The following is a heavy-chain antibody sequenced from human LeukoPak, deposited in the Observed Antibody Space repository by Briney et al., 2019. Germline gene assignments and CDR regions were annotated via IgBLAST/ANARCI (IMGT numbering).Heavy chain of an antibody. D-gene: IGHD2-15*01. J-gene: IGHJ4*02. CDR3: ARGSALLALSFDY. V-gene: IGHV1-69*01. CDR1: GGTFSSYA. Sequence: SVKVPCTASGGTFSSYAISWVRQAPGQGLEWMGGIIPIFGTANYAQKFQGRVTITADESTSTAYMELSSLRSEDTAVYYCARGSALLALSFDYWGQGTLVTVSS. CDR2: IIPIFGTA.